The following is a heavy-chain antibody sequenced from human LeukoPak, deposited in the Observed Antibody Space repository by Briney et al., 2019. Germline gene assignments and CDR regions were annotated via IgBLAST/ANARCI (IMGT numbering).Heavy chain of an antibody. J-gene: IGHJ4*02. V-gene: IGHV3-7*03. CDR3: ARDQYDTWSRRGDFDS. CDR2: IKLDGSEK. D-gene: IGHD3-3*01. Sequence: GGSLRLSCVASGFTFGKYWMSWVRQAPGRGLEWVANIKLDGSEKNYVDSVKGRFTISRDNTKNSLYLQMNSLRVEDTAVFYCARDQYDTWSRRGDFDSWGQGTLVIVSS. CDR1: GFTFGKYW.